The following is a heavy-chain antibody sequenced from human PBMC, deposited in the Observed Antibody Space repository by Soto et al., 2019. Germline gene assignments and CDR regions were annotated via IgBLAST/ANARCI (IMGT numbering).Heavy chain of an antibody. J-gene: IGHJ4*02. CDR1: GASISSGDYY. Sequence: QVQLQESGPGLVKPSQTLSLTCTVSGASISSGDYYWTWIRQPPGKGLEWIGPIYYRGNTYYNPSLKNRVAISVDPSNNQFSLKLSSVTAADPAVYYCARASYDSSTYYLGYWGQGTLVTVSS. CDR3: ARASYDSSTYYLGY. CDR2: IYYRGNT. D-gene: IGHD3-22*01. V-gene: IGHV4-30-4*01.